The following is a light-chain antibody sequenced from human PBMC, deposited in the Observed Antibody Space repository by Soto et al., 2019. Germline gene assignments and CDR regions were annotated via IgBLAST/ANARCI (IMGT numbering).Light chain of an antibody. CDR2: WAS. V-gene: IGKV4-1*01. Sequence: DIVMTQSPDSLAVSLCERATINCKSSQSLLYSSINKNYLAWFQQKPGQPPNLLIYWASIRESGVPDRFSGSGYGTDFTLAISSLQAEDVAVNYCQQYNDTAFTVGPGTKVDIK. CDR3: QQYNDTAFT. J-gene: IGKJ3*01. CDR1: QSLLYSSINKNY.